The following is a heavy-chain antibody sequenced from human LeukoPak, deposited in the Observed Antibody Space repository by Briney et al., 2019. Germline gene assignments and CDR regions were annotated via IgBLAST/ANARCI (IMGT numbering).Heavy chain of an antibody. CDR1: GGSISSSSYY. CDR2: IYYSGST. J-gene: IGHJ6*03. V-gene: IGHV4-39*07. D-gene: IGHD3-22*01. CDR3: ARVRYYDSSGYGTGTCYYYMDV. Sequence: PSETLSLTCTVSGGSISSSSYYWGWIRQPPGKGLEWIGNIYYSGSTYYNPSLKSRVTISVDTSKNQFSLKLSSVTAADTAVYYCARVRYYDSSGYGTGTCYYYMDVWGKGTTVTVSS.